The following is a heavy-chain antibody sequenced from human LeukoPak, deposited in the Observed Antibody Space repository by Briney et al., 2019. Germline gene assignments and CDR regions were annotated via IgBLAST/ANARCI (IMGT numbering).Heavy chain of an antibody. Sequence: PGGSLRLSCEASGFIFSTYWMTWVRQAPGKGLEWVANIKQDGSEKHYVDSVKGRFTISRDNAKNSLYLQMNSLRAEDTAVYYCAKEIIVTPFPDYGGQGTLVPVP. CDR3: AKEIIVTPFPDY. J-gene: IGHJ4*02. CDR2: IKQDGSEK. CDR1: GFIFSTYW. V-gene: IGHV3-7*01. D-gene: IGHD4-23*01.